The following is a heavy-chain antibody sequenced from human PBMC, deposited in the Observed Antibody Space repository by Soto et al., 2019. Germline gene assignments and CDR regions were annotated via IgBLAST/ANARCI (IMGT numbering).Heavy chain of an antibody. CDR1: GGSISSGDYY. V-gene: IGHV4-30-4*01. Sequence: SETLSLTCTVSGGSISSGDYYWSWIRQPPGKGLEWIGYIYYSGSTYYNPSLKSRVTISVDTSKNQFSLKLSSVTAADTAVYYCARGGFWSGYTYYYYYGMDAWGQGTTVTVSS. D-gene: IGHD3-3*01. J-gene: IGHJ6*02. CDR2: IYYSGST. CDR3: ARGGFWSGYTYYYYYGMDA.